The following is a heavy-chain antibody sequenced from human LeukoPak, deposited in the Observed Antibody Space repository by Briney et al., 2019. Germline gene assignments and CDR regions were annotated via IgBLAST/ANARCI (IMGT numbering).Heavy chain of an antibody. CDR1: GFTFSSYG. CDR3: AKDRIAAAGVYYFDY. D-gene: IGHD6-13*01. V-gene: IGHV3-30*18. Sequence: GGALRLSFAASGFTFSSYGMHWVRQAPGKGLAGVAVISYDGSNKYNADAVKRRFTITRDNSKNTLYLQMNSLRAEDTAVYYCAKDRIAAAGVYYFDYWGQGTLVTVSS. CDR2: ISYDGSNK. J-gene: IGHJ4*02.